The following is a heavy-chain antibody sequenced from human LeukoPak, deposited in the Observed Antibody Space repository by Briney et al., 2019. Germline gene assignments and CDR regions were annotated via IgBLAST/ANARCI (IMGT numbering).Heavy chain of an antibody. V-gene: IGHV1-46*01. CDR1: GGTFSSHA. CDR2: INPSGGST. Sequence: ASVKVSCKASGGTFSSHAISWVRQAPGQGLEWMGIINPSGGSTSYAQKFQGRVTMTRDTSTSTVYMELSSLRSEDTAMYYCARGGSVDTAMVTHFDYWGQGTRVTVSS. D-gene: IGHD5-18*01. CDR3: ARGGSVDTAMVTHFDY. J-gene: IGHJ4*02.